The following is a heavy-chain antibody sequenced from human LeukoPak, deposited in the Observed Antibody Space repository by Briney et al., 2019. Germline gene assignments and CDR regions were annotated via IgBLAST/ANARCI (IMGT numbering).Heavy chain of an antibody. V-gene: IGHV3-23*01. CDR1: GFTFSNYA. CDR3: AKDRSLKGSIWSPSFDY. CDR2: ISESGSDT. Sequence: PGGSLRLSCAASGFTFSNYAMSWVRQAPGKGLEWVSLISESGSDTYYADSVKGRFTISRDNSKNTLSLQVDSLRAEDTALYYCAKDRSLKGSIWSPSFDYWGRGTLVTVSS. D-gene: IGHD6-13*01. J-gene: IGHJ4*02.